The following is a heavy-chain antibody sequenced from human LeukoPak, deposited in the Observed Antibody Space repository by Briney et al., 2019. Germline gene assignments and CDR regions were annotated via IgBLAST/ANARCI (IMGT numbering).Heavy chain of an antibody. D-gene: IGHD6-13*01. V-gene: IGHV1-8*01. CDR2: MNPNSGNT. CDR1: GYTFISYG. J-gene: IGHJ6*03. Sequence: ASVKVSCKASGYTFISYGINWVRQATGQGLEWMGWMNPNSGNTGYAQKFQGRVTMTRNTSISTAYMELSSLRSEDTAVYYCARGPRDSSSWYAIWYERILHYYMDVWGKGTTVTVSS. CDR3: ARGPRDSSSWYAIWYERILHYYMDV.